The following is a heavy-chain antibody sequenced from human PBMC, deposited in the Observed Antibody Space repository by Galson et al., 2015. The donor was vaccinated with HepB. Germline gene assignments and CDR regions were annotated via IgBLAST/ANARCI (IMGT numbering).Heavy chain of an antibody. CDR1: GFTFSSYA. J-gene: IGHJ4*02. V-gene: IGHV3-30-3*01. CDR3: ARVAQQLVYFDY. D-gene: IGHD6-13*01. Sequence: SLRLSCAASGFTFSSYAMHWVRQAPGKGLEWVAVISYDGSNKYYADSVKGRFTISRDNSKNTLYLQMNSLRAEDTAVYYCARVAQQLVYFDYWGQGTLVTVSS. CDR2: ISYDGSNK.